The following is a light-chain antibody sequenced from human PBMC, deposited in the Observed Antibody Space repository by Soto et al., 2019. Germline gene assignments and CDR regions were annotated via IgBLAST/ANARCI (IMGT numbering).Light chain of an antibody. V-gene: IGKV3-20*01. Sequence: IVLTQSPGTLSLSPGGRASLSCRASQSVSDNQLAWYQQKTGQAPRLLIYASSNRATGIPDRFSGSASGTDFTLTINRLEPEDFAVYYCQLYGISPHFGQGTRLEI. J-gene: IGKJ5*01. CDR1: QSVSDNQ. CDR3: QLYGISPH. CDR2: ASS.